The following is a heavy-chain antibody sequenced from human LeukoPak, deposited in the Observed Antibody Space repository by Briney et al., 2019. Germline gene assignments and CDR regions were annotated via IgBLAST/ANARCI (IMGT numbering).Heavy chain of an antibody. D-gene: IGHD2-15*01. J-gene: IGHJ4*02. CDR2: LSGSGGST. CDR3: AKGRTPDY. Sequence: GGSLRLSCAASGFTFSAYVMTWVRQAPGKGLEWVSALSGSGGSTFYADSVRGRFTISRDNSNNTLYLQMNSLRAEDTAVYYCAKGRTPDYWGQGTLVTVSS. V-gene: IGHV3-23*01. CDR1: GFTFSAYV.